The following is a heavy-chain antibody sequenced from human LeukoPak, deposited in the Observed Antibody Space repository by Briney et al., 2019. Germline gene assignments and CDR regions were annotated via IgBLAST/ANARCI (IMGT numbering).Heavy chain of an antibody. CDR3: ARARGLWFGELFLFDY. CDR1: GGSISSYY. D-gene: IGHD3-10*01. V-gene: IGHV4-59*08. CDR2: IYYSGST. J-gene: IGHJ4*02. Sequence: SETLSLTCTVSGGSISSYYWSWIRQPPGKGLEWIGYIYYSGSTNYNPSLKSRVTISVDTSKNQFSLKLSSVTAADTAVYYCARARGLWFGELFLFDYWGQGTPVTVSS.